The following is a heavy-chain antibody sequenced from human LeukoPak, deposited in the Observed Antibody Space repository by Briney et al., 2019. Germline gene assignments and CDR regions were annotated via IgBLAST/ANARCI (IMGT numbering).Heavy chain of an antibody. CDR2: INHSGST. J-gene: IGHJ4*02. D-gene: IGHD3-9*01. V-gene: IGHV4-34*01. CDR3: ARHSVIPYDILTGWGKTKTLDY. Sequence: SETLSLTCAVYGGSFSGYYWSWIRQPPGKGLEWIGEINHSGSTNYNPSLKSRVTISVDTSKNQFSLKLSSVTAADTAVYYCARHSVIPYDILTGWGKTKTLDYWGQGTLVTVSS. CDR1: GGSFSGYY.